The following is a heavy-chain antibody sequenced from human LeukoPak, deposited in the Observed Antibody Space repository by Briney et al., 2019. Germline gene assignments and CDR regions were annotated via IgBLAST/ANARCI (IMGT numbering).Heavy chain of an antibody. J-gene: IGHJ6*03. CDR2: IIPIFGTA. CDR3: ARGPAGRFLEWLPQDFSYSYMDV. Sequence: SVKVSCKASGGTFSSYAISWVRQAPGQGFEWMGGIIPIFGTAKYAQEFQGRVTITTDESTSTAYMELSSLRSEDTAVYYCARGPAGRFLEWLPQDFSYSYMDVWGKGTTVTVSS. D-gene: IGHD3-3*01. V-gene: IGHV1-69*05. CDR1: GGTFSSYA.